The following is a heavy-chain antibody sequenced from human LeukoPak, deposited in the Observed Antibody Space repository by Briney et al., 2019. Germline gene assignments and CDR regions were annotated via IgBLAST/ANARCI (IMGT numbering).Heavy chain of an antibody. CDR1: GFTFDDYA. Sequence: PGRSLGLSCAASGFTFDDYAMHWVRQAPGKGLEWVSGISWNSGSIGYADSVKGRFTISRDNAKNSLYLQMNSLRAEDTALYYCAKAPSSWYGESYFDYWGQGTLVTVSS. J-gene: IGHJ4*02. D-gene: IGHD6-13*01. CDR2: ISWNSGSI. CDR3: AKAPSSWYGESYFDY. V-gene: IGHV3-9*01.